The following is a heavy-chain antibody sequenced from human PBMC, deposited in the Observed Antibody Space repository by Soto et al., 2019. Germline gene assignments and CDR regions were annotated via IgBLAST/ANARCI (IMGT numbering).Heavy chain of an antibody. J-gene: IGHJ3*02. V-gene: IGHV3-21*01. CDR1: GFTFSSYS. CDR2: ISSSSSYI. Sequence: EVQLVESGVGLVKPGGSLRLSCAASGFTFSSYSINWVRQAPGKGLEWVSSISSSSSYIYYADSVKGGFTISRDNAKKSLYLQMNSLRAEDTAVYYCARDLAIVVVVAAPQDIWGQGTMVTVSS. D-gene: IGHD2-15*01. CDR3: ARDLAIVVVVAAPQDI.